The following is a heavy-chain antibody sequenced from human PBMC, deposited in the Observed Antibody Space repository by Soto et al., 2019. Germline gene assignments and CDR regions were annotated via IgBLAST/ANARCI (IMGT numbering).Heavy chain of an antibody. CDR1: SFTFNRYW. D-gene: IGHD4-4*01. J-gene: IGHJ3*02. V-gene: IGHV3-7*01. CDR2: IKQDGSEK. CDR3: EREPIQSASSDI. Sequence: XESVRLSCAASSFTFNRYWMSGVRQAPGKGLEWVANIKQDGSEKYRVDSVKGRFTISRDNAKNSLYLQMNSLRAEDTAVYYCEREPIQSASSDIWGQRT.